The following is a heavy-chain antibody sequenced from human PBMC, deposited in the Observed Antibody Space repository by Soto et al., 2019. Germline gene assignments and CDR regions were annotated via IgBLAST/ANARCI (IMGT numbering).Heavy chain of an antibody. J-gene: IGHJ6*02. V-gene: IGHV4-39*01. Sequence: QLQLQESGPGLVKPSETLSLTCTVSGGSISSSSYYWGWIRQPPGKGLEWIGSIYYSGSTYYNPSLKSRVTLSVDPSNNQFSLKLSSGTAADTAVYYCAEARIYYYYGMDVWGQGTTVTVSS. CDR2: IYYSGST. CDR3: AEARIYYYYGMDV. CDR1: GGSISSSSYY.